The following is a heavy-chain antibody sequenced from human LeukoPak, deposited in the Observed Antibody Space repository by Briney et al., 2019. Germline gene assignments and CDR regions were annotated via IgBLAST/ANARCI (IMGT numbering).Heavy chain of an antibody. D-gene: IGHD1-14*01. V-gene: IGHV3-66*02. J-gene: IGHJ6*02. Sequence: GGSLRLSCAASGFTVSSNYMSWVRQAPGKGLEWVSVIYSGGSTYYADSVKGRFTISRDNSKNTLYLQMNSLRAEHTAVYYCALTGYYYYGMDVWGQGTTVTVSS. CDR1: GFTVSSNY. CDR2: IYSGGST. CDR3: ALTGYYYYGMDV.